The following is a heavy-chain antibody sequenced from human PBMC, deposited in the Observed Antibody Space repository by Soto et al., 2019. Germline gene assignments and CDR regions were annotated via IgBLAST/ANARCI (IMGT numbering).Heavy chain of an antibody. CDR3: ARESAVAALDP. J-gene: IGHJ5*02. V-gene: IGHV1-18*01. D-gene: IGHD6-19*01. CDR1: GYTFTSSG. Sequence: ASVKVSCKASGYTFTSSGISWVRQAPGQGPEWMGWISSYNGDTNYAQKLQGRVTMTTDTSTSTAYMELRSLRSDDTAVYYCARESAVAALDPWGQGTLVTVSS. CDR2: ISSYNGDT.